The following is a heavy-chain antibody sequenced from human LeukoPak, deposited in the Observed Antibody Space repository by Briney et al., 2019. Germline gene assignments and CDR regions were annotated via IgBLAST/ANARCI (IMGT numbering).Heavy chain of an antibody. Sequence: GGSLRLSCAASGLTFSRYSMNWVRQAPGKGLEWVSSISSSSSYIYYADSVKGRFTISRDNAKNSLYLQMNSLRAEDTAVYYCARGSGSSPLDYWGQGTLVTVSS. V-gene: IGHV3-21*01. CDR3: ARGSGSSPLDY. J-gene: IGHJ4*02. CDR1: GLTFSRYS. CDR2: ISSSSSYI. D-gene: IGHD1-26*01.